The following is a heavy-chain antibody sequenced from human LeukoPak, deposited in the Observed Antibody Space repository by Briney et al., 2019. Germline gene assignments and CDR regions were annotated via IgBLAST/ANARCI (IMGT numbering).Heavy chain of an antibody. CDR3: AKDPDCTSGVCYTFFDY. D-gene: IGHD2-8*01. CDR1: GFTFRTYA. V-gene: IGHV3-23*01. CDR2: ISGSGGST. Sequence: PGGSLRLSRAASGFTFRTYAMSWVRQAPGKGLEWVSAISGSGGSTYYADSVKGRFTISRDNSKTTLFLHMNGLRAEDTAVYYCAKDPDCTSGVCYTFFDYWGQGTLVTVSS. J-gene: IGHJ4*02.